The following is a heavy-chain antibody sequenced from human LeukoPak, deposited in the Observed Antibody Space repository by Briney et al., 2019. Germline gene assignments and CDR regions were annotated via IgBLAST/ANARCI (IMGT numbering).Heavy chain of an antibody. Sequence: GASVKVSCKASGYTFTGYYMHWVRQAPGQGLEWMGGIIPIFGTANYAQKFQGRVTITTDESTSTAYMELSSLRSEDTAVYYCASDGYHYNWFDPWGQGTLVTVPS. V-gene: IGHV1-69*05. D-gene: IGHD5-18*01. J-gene: IGHJ5*02. CDR2: IIPIFGTA. CDR3: ASDGYHYNWFDP. CDR1: GYTFTGYY.